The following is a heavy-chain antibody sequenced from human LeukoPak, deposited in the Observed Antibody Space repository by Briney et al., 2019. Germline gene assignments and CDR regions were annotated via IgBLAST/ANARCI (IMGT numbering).Heavy chain of an antibody. CDR3: ARVFRITMIADTTSTFDY. V-gene: IGHV3-21*01. Sequence: PGGSLRLSCAASGFTFSSYSMNWVRQAPGKGLEWVSSISSSSSYIYYADSVKGRFTISRDNAKNSLYLQMNSLRAEDTAVYYCARVFRITMIADTTSTFDYWGQGTLVTVSS. CDR2: ISSSSSYI. CDR1: GFTFSSYS. D-gene: IGHD3-22*01. J-gene: IGHJ4*02.